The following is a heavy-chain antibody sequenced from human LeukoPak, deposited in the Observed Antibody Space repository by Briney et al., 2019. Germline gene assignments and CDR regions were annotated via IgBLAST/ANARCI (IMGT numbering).Heavy chain of an antibody. CDR1: GYTFTGYY. D-gene: IGHD6-13*01. Sequence: ASVKVSCKASGYTFTGYYMHWVRQAPGQGLEWMGWISAYNGNTNYAQKLQGRVTMTTDTSTSTAYMELRSLRSDDTAVYYCARGVPGIAAAGPYYFDYWGQGTLVTVSS. J-gene: IGHJ4*02. CDR3: ARGVPGIAAAGPYYFDY. V-gene: IGHV1-18*04. CDR2: ISAYNGNT.